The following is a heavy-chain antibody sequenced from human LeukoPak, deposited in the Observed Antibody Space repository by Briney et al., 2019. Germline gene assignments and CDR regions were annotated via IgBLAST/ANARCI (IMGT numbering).Heavy chain of an antibody. Sequence: GFALRLSCAASGFTFSKAWMSWVRQAPGKGVEWVGGTKSKTECGTTDYAAPVKGRFTISRDDSKNTLYVQMNSLKSEATAVYYCTTDNTIWGQGTMVTVSS. CDR2: TKSKTECGTT. V-gene: IGHV3-15*01. CDR3: TTDNTI. J-gene: IGHJ3*02. CDR1: GFTFSKAW.